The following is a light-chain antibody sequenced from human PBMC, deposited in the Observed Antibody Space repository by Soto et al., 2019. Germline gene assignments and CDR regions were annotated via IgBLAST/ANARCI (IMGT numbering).Light chain of an antibody. Sequence: EIVLTQSPDTVSLSPGQIATLSCTASQSVRSDYVAWYQQKPGQAPRLLVYGASTRATGIPDRFSGSGSGTDFTLTINRLEPEDFAVYYCQQYGSSPFTFGPGTKVDIK. CDR1: QSVRSDY. J-gene: IGKJ3*01. V-gene: IGKV3-20*01. CDR3: QQYGSSPFT. CDR2: GAS.